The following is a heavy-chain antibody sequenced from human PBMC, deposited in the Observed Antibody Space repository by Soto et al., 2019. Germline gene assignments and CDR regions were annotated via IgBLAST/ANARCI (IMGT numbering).Heavy chain of an antibody. D-gene: IGHD6-13*01. J-gene: IGHJ4*02. CDR2: ISGSGGST. CDR3: EKENGYSSSCFEFEY. V-gene: IGHV3-23*01. Sequence: PGASLRLSCAASGFTFRSYAMSWVRHASGKGLEWVSAISGSGGSTYYADSVKGRFTISRDNSKNTLYLQMNSLRAEDTAVYYCEKENGYSSSCFEFEYWGQGTLVSVSS. CDR1: GFTFRSYA.